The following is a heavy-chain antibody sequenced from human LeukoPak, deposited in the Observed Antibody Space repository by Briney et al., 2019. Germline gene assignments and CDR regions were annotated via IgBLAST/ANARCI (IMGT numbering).Heavy chain of an antibody. J-gene: IGHJ4*02. CDR1: GFTVSSNY. CDR2: IYSGGST. Sequence: PGGSLRLSCAASGFTVSSNYMSWVRQAPGKGLEWVSVIYSGGSTYYADSVKGRFTISRDNSKNTLYLQMNSLRAEDTAVYYCARDLDVDTAMVIGYWGQGTLVTVSS. CDR3: ARDLDVDTAMVIGY. D-gene: IGHD5-18*01. V-gene: IGHV3-66*01.